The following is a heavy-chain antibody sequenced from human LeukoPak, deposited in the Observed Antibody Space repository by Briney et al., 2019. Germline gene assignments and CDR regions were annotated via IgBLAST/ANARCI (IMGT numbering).Heavy chain of an antibody. Sequence: SQTLSLTCAISGDSVSRYTAAWNWIRQSPSRGLEWLGRTFYRSKWYHDYAVSVKSRITINPDTSKNQFSLQLNSVTPEDTAVYYCARDGWPAFDYWGQGTLVTVSS. CDR3: ARDGWPAFDY. D-gene: IGHD2-15*01. J-gene: IGHJ4*02. CDR2: TFYRSKWYH. CDR1: GDSVSRYTAA. V-gene: IGHV6-1*01.